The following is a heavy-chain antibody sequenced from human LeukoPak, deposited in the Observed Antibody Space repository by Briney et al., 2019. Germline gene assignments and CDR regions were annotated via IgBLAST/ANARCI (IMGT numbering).Heavy chain of an antibody. CDR1: GYSFTSYW. V-gene: IGHV3-7*01. J-gene: IGHJ4*02. CDR3: ARRSVAGSLDY. D-gene: IGHD6-19*01. CDR2: TKEDGGEK. Sequence: GESLKISCKGSGYSFTSYWMSWVRQAPGKGLEWVANTKEDGGEKYYVDSVKGRFTISRDNAENSLYLQMNSLRAEDTAVYYCARRSVAGSLDYWGQGTLVTVSS.